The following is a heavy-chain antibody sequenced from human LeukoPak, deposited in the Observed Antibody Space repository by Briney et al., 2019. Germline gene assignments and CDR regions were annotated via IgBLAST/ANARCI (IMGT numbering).Heavy chain of an antibody. CDR2: IYHSGST. CDR3: ARSLYYDSSGYYGTTYYYMDV. J-gene: IGHJ6*03. Sequence: PETLSLTCSVSGYSISSGNYWGWIRLPPGKGLQWIGSIYHSGSTSYNPSLKSRVTISVDTSKNQFSLKLSSVTAADTAVYYCARSLYYDSSGYYGTTYYYMDVWGKGTTVTVSS. V-gene: IGHV4-38-2*01. CDR1: GYSISSGNY. D-gene: IGHD3-22*01.